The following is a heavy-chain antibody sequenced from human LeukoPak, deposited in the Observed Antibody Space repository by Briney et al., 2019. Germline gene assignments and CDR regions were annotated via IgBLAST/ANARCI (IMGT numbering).Heavy chain of an antibody. D-gene: IGHD2-2*01. Sequence: PSETLSLTCTVSGSISGYYWSWIRQPPGKGLEWIGYIYTSGSTNYNPSLESRVTISVDTSKNQFSLDLSSVTAADTAVYYCARQKCTSASCLTKNAFDIWGQGTMVTVCS. V-gene: IGHV4-4*09. CDR1: GSISGYY. CDR3: ARQKCTSASCLTKNAFDI. J-gene: IGHJ3*02. CDR2: IYTSGST.